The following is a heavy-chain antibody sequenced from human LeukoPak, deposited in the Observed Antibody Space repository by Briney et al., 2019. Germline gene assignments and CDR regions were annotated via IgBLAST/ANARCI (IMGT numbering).Heavy chain of an antibody. CDR3: ANLHRDSDGYYYVDN. CDR2: IYNSGST. D-gene: IGHD3-22*01. V-gene: IGHV4-4*07. CDR1: GGSISNYY. J-gene: IGHJ4*02. Sequence: PSETLSLTCSVSGGSISNYYWSWIRQPAGKGLEWIGRIYNSGSTKYNPSLKSRVTMSLDKSKNQFSLKLSSVIAADTAVYYCANLHRDSDGYYYVDNWGQGTLVTVSS.